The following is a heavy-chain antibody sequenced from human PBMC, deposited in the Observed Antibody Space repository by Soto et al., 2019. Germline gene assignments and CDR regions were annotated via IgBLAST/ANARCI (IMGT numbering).Heavy chain of an antibody. V-gene: IGHV3-15*01. D-gene: IGHD3-10*01. J-gene: IGHJ6*02. CDR1: GFTFSNAW. Sequence: EVQLVESGGGLVKPGGSLRLSCATSGFTFSNAWMSWVRQAPGKGLEWVGRIKSKTDGGTTDYAAPVKGRFTISRDDSQNTLYLQMNSLQTEDTALYYCTTDIGYYGLDVWGQGNQVTVSS. CDR2: IKSKTDGGTT. CDR3: TTDIGYYGLDV.